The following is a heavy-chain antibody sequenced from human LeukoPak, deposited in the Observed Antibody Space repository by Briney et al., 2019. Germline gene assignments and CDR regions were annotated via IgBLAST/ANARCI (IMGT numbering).Heavy chain of an antibody. J-gene: IGHJ6*03. Sequence: ASVKVSCKASGGTFSSYAISWVRQAPGQGLEWMGGIIPIFGTANYAQKFQGRVTITADESTSTAYMELSSLRSEDTAVYYCARGGHPGIAVAGSRRDYYYYMDVWGKGTTVTVS. CDR3: ARGGHPGIAVAGSRRDYYYYMDV. CDR2: IIPIFGTA. V-gene: IGHV1-69*01. D-gene: IGHD6-19*01. CDR1: GGTFSSYA.